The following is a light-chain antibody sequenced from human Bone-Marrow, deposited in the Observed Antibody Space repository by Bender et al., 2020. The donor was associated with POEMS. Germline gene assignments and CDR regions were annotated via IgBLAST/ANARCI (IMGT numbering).Light chain of an antibody. Sequence: QSVLIQPPSASGTPGQRVTISCSGSSSNIGSNNVHWYQQVPGTAPRLVVYSNYQRPSGVPARFSGSKSGTSASLAISDIQSEDEGDYYCSSWDDSLSGWVFGGGTKLTVL. CDR3: SSWDDSLSGWV. CDR1: SSNIGSNN. J-gene: IGLJ3*02. V-gene: IGLV1-44*01. CDR2: SNY.